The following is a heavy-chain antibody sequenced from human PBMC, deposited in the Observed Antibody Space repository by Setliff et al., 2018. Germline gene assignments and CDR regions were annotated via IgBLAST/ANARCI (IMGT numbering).Heavy chain of an antibody. D-gene: IGHD3-3*01. CDR1: GVSISSYY. CDR3: ARLSWNGLRYFGLDV. Sequence: NPSETLSLTCNVSGVSISSYYWSWIRQAPGKGLESLGYIQNSGGINYNPSLKSRVTISVDTSTNQFSLKLTSVTAADTAVYYCARLSWNGLRYFGLDVWGQGTTVTVSS. V-gene: IGHV4-59*01. CDR2: IQNSGGI. J-gene: IGHJ6*02.